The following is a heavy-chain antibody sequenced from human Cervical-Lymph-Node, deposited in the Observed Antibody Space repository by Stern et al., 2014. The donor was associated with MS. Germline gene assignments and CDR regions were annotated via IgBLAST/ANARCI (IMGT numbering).Heavy chain of an antibody. Sequence: VQLEESGGGVVQPGMSLRLSCAASGFTFSSYDIHCVRQAPGKGLEWVAVIWYDGTIKYYADSVEGRFTISRDNAKNTMYLQMDSLRDEDTGVYYCASEAGWGQGALVTVSS. J-gene: IGHJ4*02. D-gene: IGHD6-19*01. CDR1: GFTFSSYD. CDR2: IWYDGTIK. CDR3: ASEAG. V-gene: IGHV3-33*01.